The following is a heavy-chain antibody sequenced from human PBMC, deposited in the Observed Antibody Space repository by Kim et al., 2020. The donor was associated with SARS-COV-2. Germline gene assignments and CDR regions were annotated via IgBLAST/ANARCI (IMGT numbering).Heavy chain of an antibody. CDR1: GFTFSSSA. J-gene: IGHJ4*02. Sequence: GGSLRLSCAASGFTFSSSAMHWVRQAPGKGLEWVAVIWSDGSNKYYADSVRGRFTISRDNSKTTVYLQMNSLGGDDTAVYYCAKGVAGRSGGHFGNWGQGTLVTVSS. D-gene: IGHD6-19*01. CDR2: IWSDGSNK. V-gene: IGHV3-33*06. CDR3: AKGVAGRSGGHFGN.